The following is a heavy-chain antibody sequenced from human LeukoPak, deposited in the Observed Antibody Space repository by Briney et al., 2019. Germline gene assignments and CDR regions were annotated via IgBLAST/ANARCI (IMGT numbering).Heavy chain of an antibody. J-gene: IGHJ5*02. CDR2: IYYSGST. CDR3: ARDRKTPSSSWFYWNWFDP. Sequence: SQTLSLTCTVSGGSISSGDYYWSWIRQPPGKGLEWIGYIYYSGSTYYNPSLKSRVTISVDTSKNQFSLKLSSVTAADTAVYYCARDRKTPSSSWFYWNWFDPWGQGTLVTVSS. D-gene: IGHD6-13*01. CDR1: GGSISSGDYY. V-gene: IGHV4-30-4*08.